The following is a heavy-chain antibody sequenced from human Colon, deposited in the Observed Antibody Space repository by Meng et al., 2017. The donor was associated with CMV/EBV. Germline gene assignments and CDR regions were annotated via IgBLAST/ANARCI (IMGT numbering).Heavy chain of an antibody. D-gene: IGHD6-19*01. Sequence: GESLKISCAASGFTFSSYAMSWVRQAPGKGLEWVSAIYSGSTTSFYGDSVKGRFNISRDNSKNTLYLQMSSLRAEDTATYYCAKESSDFAVEDFWGQGTLVTVSS. CDR1: GFTFSSYA. V-gene: IGHV3-23*03. J-gene: IGHJ4*02. CDR3: AKESSDFAVEDF. CDR2: IYSGSTTS.